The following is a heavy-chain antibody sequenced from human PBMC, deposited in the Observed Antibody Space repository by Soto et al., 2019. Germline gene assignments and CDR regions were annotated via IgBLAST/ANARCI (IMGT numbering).Heavy chain of an antibody. CDR1: GYTLTELS. J-gene: IGHJ4*02. CDR2: FDPEDGET. V-gene: IGHV1-24*01. D-gene: IGHD2-21*01. Sequence: ASVKVSCKVSGYTLTELSMHWVRQAPGKGLEWMGYFDPEDGETTYAQKFQGRVTMTKDTSTDTAYMELSSLRAEDTAVYYCATGFCGGECFRFDYWGQGTLGTVSS. CDR3: ATGFCGGECFRFDY.